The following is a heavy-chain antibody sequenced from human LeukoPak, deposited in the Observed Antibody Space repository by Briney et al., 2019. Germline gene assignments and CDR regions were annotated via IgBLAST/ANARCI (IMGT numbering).Heavy chain of an antibody. CDR1: GFTSSSYS. CDR2: ISSSSSYI. CDR3: AKVRGGYYYYYMDV. J-gene: IGHJ6*03. Sequence: PGGSLRLSCAASGFTSSSYSMNWVRQAPGKGLEWVSSISSSSSYIYYADSVKGRFTISRDNAKNSLYLQMNSLRAEDTAVYYFAKVRGGYYYYYMDVWGKGTTVTISS. V-gene: IGHV3-21*01.